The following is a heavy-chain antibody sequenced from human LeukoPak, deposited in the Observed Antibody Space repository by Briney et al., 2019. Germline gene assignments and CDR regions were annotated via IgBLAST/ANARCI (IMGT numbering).Heavy chain of an antibody. V-gene: IGHV3-30*02. Sequence: GGSLRLSCAASGFTFSSYGMHWVRQAPGKGLEWVAVIWYGGSNKYYADSVKGRFTISRDNSKNTLYLQMNSLRAEDTAVYYCAKDKVHCSSTSCYLDYYYYYMDVWGKGTTVTVSS. D-gene: IGHD2-2*01. CDR3: AKDKVHCSSTSCYLDYYYYYMDV. J-gene: IGHJ6*03. CDR1: GFTFSSYG. CDR2: IWYGGSNK.